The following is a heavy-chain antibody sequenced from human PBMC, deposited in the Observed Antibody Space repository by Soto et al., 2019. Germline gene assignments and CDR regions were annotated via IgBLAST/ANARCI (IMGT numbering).Heavy chain of an antibody. D-gene: IGHD6-13*01. J-gene: IGHJ6*02. CDR1: RFTFSSYA. CDR2: ISHDGSEK. CDR3: ARAAAYFYHYYYAMDV. V-gene: IGHV3-30-3*01. Sequence: QVQLVESGGGVVQPGKSLRLSCAASRFTFSSYAMDWVRQAPGKGLEWVAVISHDGSEKYYGDSVKGRFTISRDNPKNTVYLQMNSLRTEDTAVYYCARAAAYFYHYYYAMDVWGQGTAVTVSS.